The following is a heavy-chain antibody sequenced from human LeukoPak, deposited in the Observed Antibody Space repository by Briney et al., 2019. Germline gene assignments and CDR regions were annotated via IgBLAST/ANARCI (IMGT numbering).Heavy chain of an antibody. CDR2: IYYSGST. CDR3: ARDSRRPLVFLGYCSSTSCHKDYYGMDV. D-gene: IGHD2-2*02. J-gene: IGHJ6*02. CDR1: GGSISSYY. V-gene: IGHV4-59*01. Sequence: SETLSLTCTVSGGSISSYYWSWIRQPPGKGLEWIGYIYYSGSTNYNPSLKSRVTISVDTSKNQFSLKLSSVTAADTAVYYCARDSRRPLVFLGYCSSTSCHKDYYGMDVWGQGTTVTVSS.